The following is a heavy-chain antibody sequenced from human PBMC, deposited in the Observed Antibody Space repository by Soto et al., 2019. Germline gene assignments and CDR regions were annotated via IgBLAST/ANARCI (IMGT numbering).Heavy chain of an antibody. Sequence: SETLSLTCTVSGGSISSYYWSWIRQPPGKGLEWIGYIYYSGSTNYNPSLKSRVTISVDTSKNQFSLKLSSVTAADTAVYYCARGISSSWYGYYYYGRDVWGQGTTVTVSS. CDR3: ARGISSSWYGYYYYGRDV. V-gene: IGHV4-59*01. CDR1: GGSISSYY. CDR2: IYYSGST. D-gene: IGHD6-13*01. J-gene: IGHJ6*02.